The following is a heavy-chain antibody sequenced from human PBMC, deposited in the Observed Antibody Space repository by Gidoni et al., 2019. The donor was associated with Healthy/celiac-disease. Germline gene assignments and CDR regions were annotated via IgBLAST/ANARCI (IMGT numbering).Heavy chain of an antibody. Sequence: QVQLVESGGGVVQPGRSLRLSCAASGFTFSSYGMHWVRQAPGKGLEWVAVISYDGSNKYYADSVKGRFTISRDNSKNTLYLQMNSLRAEDTAVYYCAKDLSRWAVVVPYYFDYWGQGTLVTVSS. CDR1: GFTFSSYG. CDR3: AKDLSRWAVVVPYYFDY. J-gene: IGHJ4*02. D-gene: IGHD2-21*01. CDR2: ISYDGSNK. V-gene: IGHV3-30*18.